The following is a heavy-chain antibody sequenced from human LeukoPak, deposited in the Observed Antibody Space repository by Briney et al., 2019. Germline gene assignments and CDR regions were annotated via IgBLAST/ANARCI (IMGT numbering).Heavy chain of an antibody. Sequence: GGSLRLSCAASGFTFSSYEMNWVRQAPGKGLEWVSYISSSGSTIYYADSVKGRFTISRDNAKNSLYLQMNSLRAEDTAVYYCASSLERPTFDYWGQGTLVTVSS. V-gene: IGHV3-48*03. D-gene: IGHD1-1*01. CDR1: GFTFSSYE. J-gene: IGHJ4*02. CDR2: ISSSGSTI. CDR3: ASSLERPTFDY.